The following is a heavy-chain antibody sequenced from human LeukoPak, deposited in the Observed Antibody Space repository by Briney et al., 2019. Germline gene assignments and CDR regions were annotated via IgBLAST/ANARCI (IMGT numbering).Heavy chain of an antibody. CDR3: ARDRGDSSGYYTIFDY. Sequence: PSETLSLTCVVSGFSIRSNNWWGWIRQTPGKGLEWIAYIYYSGSTYYNPSLKSRVTISVDTSKNQFSLKLSSVTAADTAVYYCARDRGDSSGYYTIFDYWGQGTLVTVSS. CDR1: GFSIRSNNW. D-gene: IGHD3-22*01. V-gene: IGHV4-28*03. J-gene: IGHJ4*02. CDR2: IYYSGST.